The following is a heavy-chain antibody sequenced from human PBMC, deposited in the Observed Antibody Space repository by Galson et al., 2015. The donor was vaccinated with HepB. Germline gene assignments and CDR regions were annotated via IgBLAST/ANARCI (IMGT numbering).Heavy chain of an antibody. Sequence: SVKVSCKASGYTFTSYDINWVRQATGQGLEWMGWMNPNSGNTGYAQKFQGRVTMTRNTYISTAYMELSSLRYEDTAVYYCARTGDWTGCVCYVVSDYWCQGALFTGSS. CDR3: ARTGDWTGCVCYVVSDY. D-gene: IGHD2-8*02. J-gene: IGHJ4*02. CDR1: GYTFTSYD. CDR2: MNPNSGNT. V-gene: IGHV1-8*01.